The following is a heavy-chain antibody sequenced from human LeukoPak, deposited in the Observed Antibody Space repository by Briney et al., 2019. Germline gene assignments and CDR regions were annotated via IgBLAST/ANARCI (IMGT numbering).Heavy chain of an antibody. CDR3: AKDAGLHTPYYFDY. V-gene: IGHV3-33*06. Sequence: GRSLRLSCAASGFTFSSYGMHWVRQAPGKGLEWVAVIWYDGSNKYYADSVKGRFTISRDNSKNTLYLQMNSLRAEDTAVYYCAKDAGLHTPYYFDYWGQGTLVTVSS. D-gene: IGHD5-24*01. CDR2: IWYDGSNK. CDR1: GFTFSSYG. J-gene: IGHJ4*02.